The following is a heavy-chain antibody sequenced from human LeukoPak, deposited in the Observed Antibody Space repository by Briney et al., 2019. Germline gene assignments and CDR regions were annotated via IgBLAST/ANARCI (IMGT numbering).Heavy chain of an antibody. J-gene: IGHJ4*02. CDR3: AKSGGDSCYSFSSI. CDR2: ISGSGGTT. D-gene: IGHD2-15*01. Sequence: GGSLRLSCAASGFTFSSFAMSWVRQAPGMGLEWVSVISGSGGTTFYADSVKGRFTISRDKSKNALYLQMNSLRAEDTAVYYCAKSGGDSCYSFSSIWGQGTLVTVSS. V-gene: IGHV3-23*01. CDR1: GFTFSSFA.